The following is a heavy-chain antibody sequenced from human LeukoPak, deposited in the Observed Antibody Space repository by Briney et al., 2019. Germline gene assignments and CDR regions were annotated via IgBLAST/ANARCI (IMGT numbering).Heavy chain of an antibody. J-gene: IGHJ4*02. V-gene: IGHV4-39*07. Sequence: SETLSLTCTVSGGSISSSSHYWGWIRQPPGKGLEWIGRIYTSGGTNYNPSLKSPVTVSVDTAKNQFSLKLSSVTAADTAVHYCARDWNRQTPINWRQGTLVTVPS. CDR2: IYTSGGT. D-gene: IGHD2/OR15-2a*01. CDR1: GGSISSSSHY. CDR3: ARDWNRQTPIN.